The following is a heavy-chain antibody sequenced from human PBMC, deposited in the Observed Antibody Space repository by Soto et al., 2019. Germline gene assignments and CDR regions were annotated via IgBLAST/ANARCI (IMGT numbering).Heavy chain of an antibody. J-gene: IGHJ5*02. CDR3: ARVLRFLEWLLGFDP. Sequence: ASVKVSCKASGYTLTGYYMHWVRQAPGQGLEWMGWINPNSGGTNYAQKFQGWVTMTRDTSISTAYMELSRLRSDDTAVYYCARVLRFLEWLLGFDPWGQGTLVTVSS. D-gene: IGHD3-3*01. CDR1: GYTLTGYY. V-gene: IGHV1-2*04. CDR2: INPNSGGT.